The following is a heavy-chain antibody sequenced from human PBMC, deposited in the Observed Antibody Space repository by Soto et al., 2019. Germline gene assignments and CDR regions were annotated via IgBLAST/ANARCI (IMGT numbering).Heavy chain of an antibody. J-gene: IGHJ6*03. D-gene: IGHD2-2*01. V-gene: IGHV3-30*18. Sequence: GGSLRLSCAASGFTFSSYGMHWVRQAPGKGLEWVAVISYDGSNKYYADSVKGRFTISRDNSKNTLYLQMNSLRAEDTAVYYCAKQAIVVVPSARGRSRYYYMDFRGKGTTVTVSS. CDR1: GFTFSSYG. CDR2: ISYDGSNK. CDR3: AKQAIVVVPSARGRSRYYYMDF.